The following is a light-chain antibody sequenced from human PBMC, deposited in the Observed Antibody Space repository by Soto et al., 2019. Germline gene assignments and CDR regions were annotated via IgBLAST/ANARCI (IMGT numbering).Light chain of an antibody. Sequence: IQIPQSPSSLPASVGPRVTITCRASQGIRNDLGWYRQKPGKAPKLLMYAASSLQSGVPSSFSGGGSGTDFTRAISSLQPEDFATYYCLQADNYPLTFDGATKVDIK. CDR2: AAS. V-gene: IGKV1-6*01. CDR1: QGIRND. J-gene: IGKJ4*01. CDR3: LQADNYPLT.